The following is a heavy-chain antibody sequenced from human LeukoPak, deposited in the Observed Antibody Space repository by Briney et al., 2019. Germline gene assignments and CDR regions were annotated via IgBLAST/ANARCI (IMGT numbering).Heavy chain of an antibody. CDR2: IIDSGGT. V-gene: IGHV3-23*01. CDR1: GFTLSSFR. J-gene: IGHJ4*02. D-gene: IGHD3-22*01. Sequence: GGSLRLSCAASGFTLSSFRMSWVRQAPGKGLEWVSRIIDSGGTNYADSVKGRFTISRNNSKNTLSLQMNNLRAEDTAVYYCAKDGDYYDSDGYSSYFDYWGQGTLVTVSS. CDR3: AKDGDYYDSDGYSSYFDY.